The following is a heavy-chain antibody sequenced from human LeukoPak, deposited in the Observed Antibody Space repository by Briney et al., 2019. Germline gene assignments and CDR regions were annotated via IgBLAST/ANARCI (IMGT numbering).Heavy chain of an antibody. CDR3: ASYSSSLYYFDY. Sequence: SETLSLTCTVSGGSISSYYWSWIRQPPGKGLEWIGYIYYSGSTNYNPSLKSRVTISVDTSKNQFSLKLSSVTAADTAVYYCASYSSSLYYFDYCGRGTVVIVSS. V-gene: IGHV4-59*01. D-gene: IGHD6-6*01. CDR2: IYYSGST. J-gene: IGHJ4*02. CDR1: GGSISSYY.